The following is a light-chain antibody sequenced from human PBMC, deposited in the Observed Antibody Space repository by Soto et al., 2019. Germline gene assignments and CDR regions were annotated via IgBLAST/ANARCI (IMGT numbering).Light chain of an antibody. Sequence: LTQSQGTLSLSPGERATLSCRASQSLRTNSLAWYQQKPGQAPRLLIYGASTRAAGIPDRFSGSGSGTDFTLTISSLEPEDFAVYYCQQYGKLPITFGQGTRLEIK. CDR3: QQYGKLPIT. CDR1: QSLRTNS. V-gene: IGKV3-20*01. CDR2: GAS. J-gene: IGKJ5*01.